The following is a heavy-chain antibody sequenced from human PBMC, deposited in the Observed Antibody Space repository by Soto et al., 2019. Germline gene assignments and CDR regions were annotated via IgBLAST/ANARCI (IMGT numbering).Heavy chain of an antibody. CDR1: GGNFRGYG. CDR3: ARESDSGSYYFDY. D-gene: IGHD3-10*01. Sequence: SETRSLPCAVSGGNFRGYGWSWIRQPQGKGLEWIGYINNSGSTNYNPSLKSRVTISVDTSKNHFSLRMSSVTAADTAVYYCARESDSGSYYFDYWGRGTLVTVSS. V-gene: IGHV4-59*01. CDR2: INNSGST. J-gene: IGHJ4*02.